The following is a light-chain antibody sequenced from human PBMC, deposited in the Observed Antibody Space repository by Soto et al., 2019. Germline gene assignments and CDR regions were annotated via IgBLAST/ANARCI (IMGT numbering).Light chain of an antibody. CDR1: QSISNN. Sequence: EIVMTQSPATLSVSPGERATLSCRASQSISNNVAWYQQKPGPAPRLLLYGASTRVTGVPARFSASGSGTEFTLTISSLQSEDFAVYYCQQYNNWPPLTFGGGTKVEI. V-gene: IGKV3-15*01. J-gene: IGKJ4*01. CDR2: GAS. CDR3: QQYNNWPPLT.